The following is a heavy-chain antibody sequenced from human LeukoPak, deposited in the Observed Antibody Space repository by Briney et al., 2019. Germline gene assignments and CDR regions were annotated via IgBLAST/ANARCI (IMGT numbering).Heavy chain of an antibody. J-gene: IGHJ4*02. CDR2: IYYSGST. CDR3: ASGYDSSGYYPQYYFDY. D-gene: IGHD3-22*01. V-gene: IGHV4-39*07. Sequence: TSETLSLTCTVSGGSISSSSYYWGWIRQPPGKGLEWIGSIYYSGSTYYNPSLKSRVTISVDTSKNQFSLKLSSVTAADTAVYYCASGYDSSGYYPQYYFDYWGQGTLVTVSS. CDR1: GGSISSSSYY.